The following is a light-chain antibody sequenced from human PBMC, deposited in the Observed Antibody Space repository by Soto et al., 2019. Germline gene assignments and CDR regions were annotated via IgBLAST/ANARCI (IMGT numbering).Light chain of an antibody. CDR1: SSNIGSNY. CDR3: AAWDDSLSGHVV. CDR2: RNN. V-gene: IGLV1-47*01. Sequence: QSVLTQPPSASGAPGQRVTISCSGSSSNIGSNYVYWYQNLPGTAPKLLIYRNNQRPSAVPDRFSGSKSGTSVSLAISGLRSEDEADYYCAAWDDSLSGHVVFGGGTKLTVL. J-gene: IGLJ2*01.